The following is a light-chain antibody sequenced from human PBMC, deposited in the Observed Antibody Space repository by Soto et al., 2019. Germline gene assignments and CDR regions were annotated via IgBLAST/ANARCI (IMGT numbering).Light chain of an antibody. V-gene: IGKV3D-15*02. Sequence: PLSLSQWERATLSCRASQSVSSNLAWYQQKPGQAPKLLIYGASARAYGIPSRFRGSGSGTEFALTITRVEPDDVAMYFCQQYNSSPGTFGQGTKVDIK. CDR2: GAS. J-gene: IGKJ1*01. CDR3: QQYNSSPGT. CDR1: QSVSSN.